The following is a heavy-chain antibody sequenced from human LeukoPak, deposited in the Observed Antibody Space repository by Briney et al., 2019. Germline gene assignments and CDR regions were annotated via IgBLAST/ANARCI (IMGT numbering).Heavy chain of an antibody. V-gene: IGHV4-34*01. CDR3: ARKYCNGGSCPLDY. J-gene: IGHJ4*02. CDR2: INHSGST. D-gene: IGHD2-15*01. CDR1: GGSFSGYY. Sequence: SETLSLTCAVYGGSFSGYYWSWIRQPPGKGLEWIGEINHSGSTNYNPSLKSRVTISVDASKNQFSLKLSSVTAADTAVYYCARKYCNGGSCPLDYWGQGTLVTASS.